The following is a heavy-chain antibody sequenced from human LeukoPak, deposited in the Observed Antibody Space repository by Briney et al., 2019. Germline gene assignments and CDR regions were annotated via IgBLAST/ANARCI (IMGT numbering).Heavy chain of an antibody. D-gene: IGHD1-26*01. J-gene: IGHJ4*02. CDR2: ISGSGGST. V-gene: IGHV3-23*01. CDR1: GFTFSTYD. Sequence: GGSLRLSCAVSGFTFSTYDMSWVRQAPGKGLEWVSAISGSGGSTYYADSVKGRFTISRDNSKNTLYLQLRSLRAEDTAVYYCAKDSSSGTYFDYWGQGTLVTVSS. CDR3: AKDSSSGTYFDY.